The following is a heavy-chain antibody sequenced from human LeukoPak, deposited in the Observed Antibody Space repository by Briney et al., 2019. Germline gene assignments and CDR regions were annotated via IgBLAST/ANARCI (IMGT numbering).Heavy chain of an antibody. V-gene: IGHV3-33*01. Sequence: GGSLRLSCAASGFTFSSYAMHWVCQAPGKGLEWVAIIWYDGSNKYYGNSVRGRFTISRDNSKNTVYLQMNSLRDDDTAVYYCARAGLHLWPTNWGQGTLVTVSS. CDR1: GFTFSSYA. CDR2: IWYDGSNK. CDR3: ARAGLHLWPTN. J-gene: IGHJ1*01. D-gene: IGHD5-18*01.